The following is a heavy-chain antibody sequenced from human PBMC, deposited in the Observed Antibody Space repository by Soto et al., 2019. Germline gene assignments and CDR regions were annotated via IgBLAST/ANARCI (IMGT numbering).Heavy chain of an antibody. CDR3: AIDVASYYGSGSYYYYYGMDV. V-gene: IGHV4-28*03. J-gene: IGHJ6*02. Sequence: SETLSLTCAVSGYSISSSNWWGWIRQPPGKGLEWIGYIYYSGTTYYNPYLKSRVTMSVDTTKNKLSQKLTSVTAVEKTVYYCAIDVASYYGSGSYYYYYGMDVWGQGTTVTVSS. CDR1: GYSISSSNW. CDR2: IYYSGTT. D-gene: IGHD3-10*01.